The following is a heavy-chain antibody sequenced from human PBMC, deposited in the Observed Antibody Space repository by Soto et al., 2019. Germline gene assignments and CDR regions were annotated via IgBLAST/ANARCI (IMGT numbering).Heavy chain of an antibody. CDR3: ARVFYYDILTGKSYNMDV. CDR1: GFTFSNYA. Sequence: VQLLESGGDLVQPGGSLRLSCAASGFTFSNYAMSWVRQAPGKGLEWVSVISGSGGSTNYADSAKGRFTISRDNSMDTPYLQRNSLRAEDTAVYYCARVFYYDILTGKSYNMDVWGQGTTVIVSS. CDR2: ISGSGGST. J-gene: IGHJ6*02. V-gene: IGHV3-23*01. D-gene: IGHD3-9*01.